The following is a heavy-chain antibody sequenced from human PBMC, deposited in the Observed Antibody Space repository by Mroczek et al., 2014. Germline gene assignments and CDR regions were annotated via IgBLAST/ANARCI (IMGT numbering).Heavy chain of an antibody. D-gene: IGHD5-12*01. CDR3: ASPGDRSGYDLLNYYYYGMDV. Sequence: QVQLVQSGAEVKKPGSSVKVSCKASGGTFSSYTISWVRQAPGQGLEWMGRIIPILGIANYAQKFQGRVTITADKSTSTAYMELSSLRSEDTAVYYCASPGDRSGYDLLNYYYYGMDVWGQGTTVTVSS. CDR1: GGTFSSYT. J-gene: IGHJ6*02. V-gene: IGHV1-69*02. CDR2: IIPILGIA.